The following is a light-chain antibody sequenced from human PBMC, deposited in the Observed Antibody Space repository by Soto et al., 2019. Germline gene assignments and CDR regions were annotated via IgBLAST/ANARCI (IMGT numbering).Light chain of an antibody. Sequence: ETVLTQYPWTLRWARGESGTLSCRTSQSAPSSNLAWYQQKPGQAPRLLIYGASSRATGIPDRFSGSGSGTNFTLTISRLEPEDFAVYYCQQYGSSPTFGQGTKVDIK. CDR2: GAS. CDR1: QSAPSSN. V-gene: IGKV3-20*01. CDR3: QQYGSSPT. J-gene: IGKJ1*01.